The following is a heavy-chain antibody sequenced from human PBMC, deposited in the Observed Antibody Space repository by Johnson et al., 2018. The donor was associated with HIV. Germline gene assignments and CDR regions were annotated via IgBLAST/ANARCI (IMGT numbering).Heavy chain of an antibody. V-gene: IGHV3-30*18. Sequence: QVQLVESGGGVVQPGRSLRLSCAASGFTFSSYGMHWVRQAPGQGLEWVAVMYYDGSNKYYADSVKGRFTISRDNSKNTLYLQMNSLRDEDTAVYYCGKCIWGSSLIDVFDIWGQGTRVTVSS. CDR1: GFTFSSYG. CDR3: GKCIWGSSLIDVFDI. J-gene: IGHJ3*02. CDR2: MYYDGSNK. D-gene: IGHD6-13*01.